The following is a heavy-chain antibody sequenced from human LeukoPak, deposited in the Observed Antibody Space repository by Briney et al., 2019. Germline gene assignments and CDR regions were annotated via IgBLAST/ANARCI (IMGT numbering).Heavy chain of an antibody. D-gene: IGHD2-2*01. CDR1: GFTFSDYY. CDR3: TTPTGPAVIIDY. V-gene: IGHV3-11*04. CDR2: ISSSGSTI. Sequence: GVLRLSCAASGFTFSDYYMSWIRQAPGKGLEWVSYISSSGSTIYYADSVKGRFTISRDNAKNSLYLQMNSLRAEDTAVYYCTTPTGPAVIIDYWGPGTLVTVSS. J-gene: IGHJ4*02.